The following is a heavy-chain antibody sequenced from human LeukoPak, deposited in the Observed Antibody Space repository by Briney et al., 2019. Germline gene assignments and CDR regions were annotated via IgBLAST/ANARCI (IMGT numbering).Heavy chain of an antibody. CDR3: ARDPCSGGSCYSVFDI. CDR2: ISYDGTDK. CDR1: GFTFSSST. D-gene: IGHD2-15*01. V-gene: IGHV3-30-3*01. Sequence: GGSLRLSCAASGFTFSSSTIPWVRQAPGKGLEWLAFISYDGTDKYYADSVKGRFTISRDNSNKTLYLQMNSLRAEDTAVYYCARDPCSGGSCYSVFDIWGQGTMVTVSS. J-gene: IGHJ3*02.